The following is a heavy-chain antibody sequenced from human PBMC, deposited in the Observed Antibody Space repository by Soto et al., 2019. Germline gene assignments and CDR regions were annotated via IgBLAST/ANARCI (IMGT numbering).Heavy chain of an antibody. D-gene: IGHD2-15*01. CDR2: IYYSGST. CDR3: ARSVRYCSGGSCYFTRDAFDI. V-gene: IGHV4-59*08. J-gene: IGHJ3*02. Sequence: SVTLSLTCSVPRYSISSYYWSWILKPPCPGLECIGYIYYSGSTNYNPSLKSRVTISVDTSKNQFSLKLSSVTAADTAVYYCARSVRYCSGGSCYFTRDAFDIWGQGTMVT. CDR1: RYSISSYY.